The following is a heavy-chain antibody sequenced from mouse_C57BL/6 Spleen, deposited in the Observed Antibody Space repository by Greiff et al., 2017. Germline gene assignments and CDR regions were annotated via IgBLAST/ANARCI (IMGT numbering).Heavy chain of an antibody. CDR1: GYTFTSYW. D-gene: IGHD1-1*01. Sequence: QVQLQQPGAELVMPGASVKLSCKASGYTFTSYWMHWVKQRPGQGLEWIGEIDPSDSYTNYNQKFKGKSTLTVDKSSSTAYMQLSSLTSEDSAVYYCARSDTTVVALYYLDYWGQGTTLTVSS. CDR3: ARSDTTVVALYYLDY. CDR2: IDPSDSYT. V-gene: IGHV1-69*01. J-gene: IGHJ2*01.